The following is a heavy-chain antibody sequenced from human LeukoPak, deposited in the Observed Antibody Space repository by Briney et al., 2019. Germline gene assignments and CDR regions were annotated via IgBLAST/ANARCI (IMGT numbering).Heavy chain of an antibody. J-gene: IGHJ6*02. CDR3: AKVGGGSSWFYGMDV. CDR1: GFPFRSYA. D-gene: IGHD6-13*01. Sequence: GGSLRLSCVASGFPFRSYAMSWVRQAPGKGLEWVSGISGSGGATYYADSVKGRFTISRDNSKNTLYVQVNSLRAEDTAVYYCAKVGGGSSWFYGMDVWGQGTTVTVSS. CDR2: ISGSGGAT. V-gene: IGHV3-23*01.